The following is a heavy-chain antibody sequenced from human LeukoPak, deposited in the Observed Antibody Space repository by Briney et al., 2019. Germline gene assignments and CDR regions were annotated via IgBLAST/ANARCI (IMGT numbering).Heavy chain of an antibody. CDR2: ISWNSGSI. CDR1: GFTFDDYA. V-gene: IGHV3-9*01. Sequence: GRSLRLSCAASGFTFDDYAMHWVRQAPGKGLEWVSGISWNSGSIGYADSVKGRFTISRDNAKNSQYLQMNSLRAEDTALYYCAKDMRGFDYWGQGTLVTVSS. J-gene: IGHJ4*02. CDR3: AKDMRGFDY.